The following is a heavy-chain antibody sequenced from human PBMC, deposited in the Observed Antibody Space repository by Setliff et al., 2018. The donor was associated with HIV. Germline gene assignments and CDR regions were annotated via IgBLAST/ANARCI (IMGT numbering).Heavy chain of an antibody. V-gene: IGHV3-9*01. CDR2: INWNSGTI. J-gene: IGHJ4*02. D-gene: IGHD3-22*01. Sequence: GGSLRLSCAASGFTFDDYAMHWGRQAPGKGLEWVSGINWNSGTIAYADFVKGRFTISRDNTKNFVFLEMTNLRAEDTAVYYCAKDRYYDSSGSPFDYWGQGTLVTVSS. CDR3: AKDRYYDSSGSPFDY. CDR1: GFTFDDYA.